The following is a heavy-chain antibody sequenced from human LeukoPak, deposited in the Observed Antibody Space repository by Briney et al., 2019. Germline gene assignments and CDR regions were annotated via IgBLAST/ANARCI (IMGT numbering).Heavy chain of an antibody. D-gene: IGHD5-24*01. V-gene: IGHV3-66*01. J-gene: IGHJ4*02. Sequence: GGSVTLSCAASGFTVSSNSMSWVRQAPGKGLEWVSVIYSGGSTYYADSVKGRFTIFRDNSKNTLYLQMNSLRAEDTAVYYCARDPDGDNLAFEYWGQG. CDR3: ARDPDGDNLAFEY. CDR2: IYSGGST. CDR1: GFTVSSNS.